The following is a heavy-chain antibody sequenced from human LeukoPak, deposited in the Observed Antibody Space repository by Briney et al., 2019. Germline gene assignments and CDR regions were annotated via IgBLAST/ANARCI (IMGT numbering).Heavy chain of an antibody. D-gene: IGHD1-26*01. CDR2: ISYDGSNK. J-gene: IGHJ5*01. CDR1: GFTFSSYE. Sequence: PGGSLRLSCAASGFTFSSYEMNWVRQAPGKGLEWVAVISYDGSNKYYADSVKGRFTISRDNSKNTLYLQMNSLRAEDTAVYYCASLPAIGRWFDSWGQGTLVTVSS. CDR3: ASLPAIGRWFDS. V-gene: IGHV3-30*03.